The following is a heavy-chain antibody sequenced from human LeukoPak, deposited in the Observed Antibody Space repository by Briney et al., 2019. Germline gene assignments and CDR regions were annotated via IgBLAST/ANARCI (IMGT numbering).Heavy chain of an antibody. D-gene: IGHD6-19*01. CDR3: ASGGGSGGWSHAFDI. J-gene: IGHJ3*02. CDR1: GGTFSSYG. CDR2: ISAYNGNT. V-gene: IGHV1-18*01. Sequence: ASVKVSCKASGGTFSSYGISWVRQAPGQGLEWMGWISAYNGNTNYAQKLQGRVTMTTDTSTSTAYMELRSLRSDDTAVYYCASGGGSGGWSHAFDIWGQGTMVTVSS.